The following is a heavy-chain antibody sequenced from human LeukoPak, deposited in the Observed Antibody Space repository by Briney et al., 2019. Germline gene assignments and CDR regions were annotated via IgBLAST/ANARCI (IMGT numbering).Heavy chain of an antibody. Sequence: GGSLRLSCAASGFTFTSCWMSWVRQAPGKGLEWVANIKQDGSEKYYVDSVKGRFTISRDNSKNTLYLQMNSLRAEDTAVYYCARELAVAGPEGDYWGQGTLVTVSS. J-gene: IGHJ4*02. CDR1: GFTFTSCW. CDR2: IKQDGSEK. V-gene: IGHV3-7*03. D-gene: IGHD6-19*01. CDR3: ARELAVAGPEGDY.